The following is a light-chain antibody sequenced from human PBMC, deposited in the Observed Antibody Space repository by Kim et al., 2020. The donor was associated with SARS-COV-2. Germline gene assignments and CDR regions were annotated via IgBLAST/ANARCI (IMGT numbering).Light chain of an antibody. V-gene: IGKV3-11*01. CDR3: QQRSSWPLT. CDR2: DAI. J-gene: IGKJ4*01. CDR1: QSVSGY. Sequence: EIVLTQSPATLSLSPGERATLSCRASQSVSGYLAWYQQKSGQPPRLLIHDAISRATGIPARFSGRGSGTDFTLTIGGLESEDAAVYYCQQRSSWPLTFGGGTKLEI.